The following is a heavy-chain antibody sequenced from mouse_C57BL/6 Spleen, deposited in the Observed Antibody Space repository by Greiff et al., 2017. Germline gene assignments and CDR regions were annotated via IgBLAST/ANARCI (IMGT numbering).Heavy chain of an antibody. CDR2: IDPEDGDT. Sequence: VQLKQSGAELVRPGASVKLSCTASGFNIKDYYMHWVKQRPEQGLEWIGRIDPEDGDTEYAPKFQGTATMTADTSSNTAYLQLSSLTSEDTAVYYCTRSTTVVATDWYVDVWGTGTTVTVSS. CDR1: GFNIKDYY. D-gene: IGHD1-1*01. V-gene: IGHV14-1*01. CDR3: TRSTTVVATDWYVDV. J-gene: IGHJ1*03.